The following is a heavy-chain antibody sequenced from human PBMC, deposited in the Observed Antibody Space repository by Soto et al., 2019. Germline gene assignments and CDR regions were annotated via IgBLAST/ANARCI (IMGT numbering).Heavy chain of an antibody. D-gene: IGHD2-21*01. CDR1: GFTFSRYS. CDR2: TSSDGGTK. J-gene: IGHJ4*02. CDR3: AREVVLTEWYFDN. V-gene: IGHV3-30-3*01. Sequence: QVQLMESGGGVVQPGGSLRLSYVTSGFTFSRYSMHWFRQAPGKGLEWVAVTSSDGGTKFYADSVKGRFTVSRDNSKNTLYLQMNSLRPEDTAVYYCAREVVLTEWYFDNWGQGIPVTGSS.